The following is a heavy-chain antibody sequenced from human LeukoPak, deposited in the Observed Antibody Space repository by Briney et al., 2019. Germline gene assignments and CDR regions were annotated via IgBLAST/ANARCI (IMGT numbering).Heavy chain of an antibody. J-gene: IGHJ4*02. Sequence: SVKVSCKASGGTFSSYAISWVRQAPGQGLEWMGGIIPIFGTANYAQKFQGRVTITADESTSTAYMELSSLRSEDTAVCYCARTYYYGSGRYPFDYWGQGTLVTVSS. D-gene: IGHD3-10*01. CDR2: IIPIFGTA. CDR1: GGTFSSYA. V-gene: IGHV1-69*13. CDR3: ARTYYYGSGRYPFDY.